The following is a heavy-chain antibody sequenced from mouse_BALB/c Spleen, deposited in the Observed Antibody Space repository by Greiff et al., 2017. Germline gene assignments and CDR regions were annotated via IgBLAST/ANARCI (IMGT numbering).Heavy chain of an antibody. CDR3: ARDYGSSYLYYYAMDY. CDR2: IYPGGGYT. J-gene: IGHJ4*01. CDR1: GYTFTNYW. V-gene: IGHV1-63*02. D-gene: IGHD1-1*01. Sequence: QVQLQQSGAELVRPGTSVKISCKASGYTFTNYWLGWVKQRPGHGLEWIGDIYPGGGYTNYNEKFKGKATLTADTSSSTAYMQLSSLTSEDSAVYFCARDYGSSYLYYYAMDYWGQGTSVTVSS.